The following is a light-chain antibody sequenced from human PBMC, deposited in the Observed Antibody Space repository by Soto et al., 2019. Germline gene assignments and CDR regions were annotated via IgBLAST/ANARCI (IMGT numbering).Light chain of an antibody. CDR1: QSINTY. CDR2: DAS. V-gene: IGKV3-11*01. Sequence: EIVLTQSPSTLSLSPGERVTLSCRASQSINTYLAWYQQRPGQAPRLLIYDASDRATGVPARFSGGGSGTDFTLTISSLEPEDFALYYCHQRSRWPTFGGGTKVDIK. CDR3: HQRSRWPT. J-gene: IGKJ4*01.